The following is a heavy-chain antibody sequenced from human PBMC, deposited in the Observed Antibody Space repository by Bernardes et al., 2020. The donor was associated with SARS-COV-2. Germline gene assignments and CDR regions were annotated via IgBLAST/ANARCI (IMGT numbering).Heavy chain of an antibody. CDR3: ARANGMDV. CDR1: GFTFSSYA. J-gene: IGHJ6*02. V-gene: IGHV3-30-3*01. CDR2: ISYDGSNK. Sequence: GGSLRLSCAASGFTFSSYAMHWVRQAPGKGLEWVALISYDGSNKYYADSVKGRFTISRDNSKNTLYLQMNSLRAEDTALYYCARANGMDVWGQGTTVTVSS.